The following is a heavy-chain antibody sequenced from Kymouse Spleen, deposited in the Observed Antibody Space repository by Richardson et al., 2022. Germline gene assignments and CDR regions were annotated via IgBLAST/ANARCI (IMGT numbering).Heavy chain of an antibody. D-gene: IGHD1-20*01,IGHD1-7*01. V-gene: IGHV3-33*01. CDR1: GFTFSSYG. CDR3: ARERYNWNLNWFDP. Sequence: QVQLVESGGGVVQPGRSLRLSCAASGFTFSSYGMHWVRQAPGKGLEWVAVIWYDGSNKYYADSVKGRFTISRDNSKNTLYLQMNSLRAEDTAVYYCARERYNWNLNWFDPWGQGTLVTVSS. CDR2: IWYDGSNK. J-gene: IGHJ5*02.